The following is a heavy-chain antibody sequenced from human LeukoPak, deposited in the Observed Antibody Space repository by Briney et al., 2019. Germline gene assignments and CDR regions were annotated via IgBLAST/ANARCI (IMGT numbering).Heavy chain of an antibody. J-gene: IGHJ4*02. CDR2: INPADSEA. CDR3: ARHGYCGGDCFYGEFDY. CDR1: GYGFPDYW. Sequence: GESLKISCRGSGYGFPDYWIGWVRQMPGKGPEWMGTINPADSEAKYNPSFQGRVTISADKSIYTAYLQWSSLKASDTAMYYCARHGYCGGDCFYGEFDYWGQGVLVTVSS. D-gene: IGHD2-21*02. V-gene: IGHV5-51*01.